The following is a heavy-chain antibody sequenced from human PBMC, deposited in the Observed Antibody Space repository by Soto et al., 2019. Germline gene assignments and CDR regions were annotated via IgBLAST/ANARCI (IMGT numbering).Heavy chain of an antibody. J-gene: IGHJ4*02. CDR3: ARDLAAGDH. CDR2: INPTSGST. D-gene: IGHD6-13*01. Sequence: QVQLVQSGAEVKKPGASVKVSCKASGYTFTNYYIHCVRQAPGQGLEWMGIINPTSGSTNYAQKFPGRVTLPDATSTTTVYMELSGLRSEDTAVLYCARDLAAGDHWGQGTLVTVSS. CDR1: GYTFTNYY. V-gene: IGHV1-46*01.